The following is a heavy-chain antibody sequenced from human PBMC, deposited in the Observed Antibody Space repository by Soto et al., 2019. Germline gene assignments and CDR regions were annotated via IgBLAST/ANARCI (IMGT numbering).Heavy chain of an antibody. CDR2: TYYRSKWYN. CDR1: GDSVSSNTVA. CDR3: ARVHIAVAGNSGAFDI. D-gene: IGHD6-19*01. Sequence: PSQTLSLTCAISGDSVSSNTVAWNWIRQSPSRGLEWLGRTYYRSKWYNDYAVSVKSRITINPDTSKNQFSLQLNSVTPEDTAVYYCARVHIAVAGNSGAFDIWGQGTMVTVSS. V-gene: IGHV6-1*01. J-gene: IGHJ3*02.